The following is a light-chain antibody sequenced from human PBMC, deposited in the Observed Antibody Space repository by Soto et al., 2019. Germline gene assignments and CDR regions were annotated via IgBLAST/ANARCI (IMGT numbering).Light chain of an antibody. CDR3: QSYDLSLRV. CDR1: SSNIGAGYD. CDR2: GNS. V-gene: IGLV1-40*01. Sequence: QSALTQPPSVSGAPGQRVTISCTGSSSNIGAGYDVHWYQQLPGTAPKLLIYGNSNRPSGVPDRFSGSKSGTSASLAITGLQAVDEADYSCQSYDLSLRVFGTGTEVTV. J-gene: IGLJ1*01.